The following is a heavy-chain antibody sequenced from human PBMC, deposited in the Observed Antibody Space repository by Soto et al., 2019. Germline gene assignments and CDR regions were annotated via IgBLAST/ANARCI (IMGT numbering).Heavy chain of an antibody. D-gene: IGHD4-17*01. Sequence: EVQLVESGGGLVQPGGSLRLSCAASEFTVSSNYMGWVRQPPGKGLEWVSVMYSGGSTYNADSVKDRFTISRDNSKNTLYLQMNSLRAEDTAVYYCARLRWANWYFDLWGRGTLVTVSS. J-gene: IGHJ2*01. V-gene: IGHV3-66*04. CDR2: MYSGGST. CDR1: EFTVSSNY. CDR3: ARLRWANWYFDL.